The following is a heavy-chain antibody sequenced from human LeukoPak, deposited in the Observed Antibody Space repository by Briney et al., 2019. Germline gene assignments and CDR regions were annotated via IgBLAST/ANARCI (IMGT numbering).Heavy chain of an antibody. J-gene: IGHJ3*02. Sequence: SETLSLTCTVSGGSISSSSYYWGWIRQPPGKGLEWIGYIYYSGSTYYNPSLKSRVTISVDTSKNQFSLKLSSVTAADTAVYYCARAYYDSRGAFDIWGQGTMVTVSS. CDR3: ARAYYDSRGAFDI. D-gene: IGHD3-22*01. V-gene: IGHV4-31*02. CDR2: IYYSGST. CDR1: GGSISSSSYY.